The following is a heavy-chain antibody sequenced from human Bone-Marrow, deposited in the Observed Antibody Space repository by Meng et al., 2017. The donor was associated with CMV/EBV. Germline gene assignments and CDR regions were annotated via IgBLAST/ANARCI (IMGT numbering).Heavy chain of an antibody. J-gene: IGHJ4*02. V-gene: IGHV4-31*03. D-gene: IGHD6-13*01. Sequence: SETLSLTCTVSGGSISSGGYYWSWIRQHPGKGLEWIGYIYYSGSTYYNPSLKSRVTISVDTSKNQFSLKLSSVTAADTAVHYCASSIVGAAGTFGYWGQGTLVTVSS. CDR3: ASSIVGAAGTFGY. CDR2: IYYSGST. CDR1: GGSISSGGYY.